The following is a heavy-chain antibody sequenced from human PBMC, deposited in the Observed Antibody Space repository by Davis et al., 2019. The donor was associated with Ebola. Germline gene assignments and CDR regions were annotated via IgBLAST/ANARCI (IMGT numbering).Heavy chain of an antibody. Sequence: GESLKISCAASGSTFSNYWMNWVRQAPGKGLEWVSSISSSSSYIYYADSVKGRFTISRDNAKNSLYLQMNSLRDEDTAVFYCARGRTVTNYVDYWGPGILVTVSS. CDR3: ARGRTVTNYVDY. V-gene: IGHV3-21*01. CDR1: GSTFSNYW. CDR2: ISSSSSYI. J-gene: IGHJ4*02. D-gene: IGHD4-17*01.